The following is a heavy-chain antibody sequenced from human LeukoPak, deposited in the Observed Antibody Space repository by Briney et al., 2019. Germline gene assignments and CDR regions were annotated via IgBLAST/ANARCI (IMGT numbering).Heavy chain of an antibody. V-gene: IGHV3-48*04. D-gene: IGHD6-19*01. J-gene: IGHJ3*02. Sequence: HTGGSLRLSCAASGFTFSSYWMSWVRQAPGKGLEWVSYISSSGSAIYYADSVKGRFTISRDNAKNSLYLQMNSLRAEDTAVYYCAREPEYASGWFIGDDGFDIWGQGTMVTVSS. CDR2: ISSSGSAI. CDR1: GFTFSSYW. CDR3: AREPEYASGWFIGDDGFDI.